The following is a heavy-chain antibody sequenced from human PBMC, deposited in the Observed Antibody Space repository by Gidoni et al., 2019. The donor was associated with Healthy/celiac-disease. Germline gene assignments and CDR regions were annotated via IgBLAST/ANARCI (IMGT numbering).Heavy chain of an antibody. Sequence: DELEWVGRIKSKTDGGTTDYAAPVKGRFTISRDDSKNTLYLQMNSLKTEDTAVYYCTTVIVGATTILGREAFDIWGQGTMVTVSS. D-gene: IGHD1-26*01. J-gene: IGHJ3*02. V-gene: IGHV3-15*01. CDR2: IKSKTDGGTT. CDR3: TTVIVGATTILGREAFDI.